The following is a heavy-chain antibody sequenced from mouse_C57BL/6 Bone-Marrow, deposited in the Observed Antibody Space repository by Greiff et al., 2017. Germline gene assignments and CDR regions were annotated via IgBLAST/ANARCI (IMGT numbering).Heavy chain of an antibody. CDR3: ARDGYYPHWFAY. J-gene: IGHJ3*01. Sequence: QVQLQQPGAELVMPGASVKLSCKASGYTFTSYWMHWVKQRPGQGLEWIGEIDPSDSYTNYNQKFKGKSTLTVDKASSTAYMQLSSLTSEDSAVYYCARDGYYPHWFAYWGQGTLVTVSA. D-gene: IGHD2-3*01. V-gene: IGHV1-69*01. CDR2: IDPSDSYT. CDR1: GYTFTSYW.